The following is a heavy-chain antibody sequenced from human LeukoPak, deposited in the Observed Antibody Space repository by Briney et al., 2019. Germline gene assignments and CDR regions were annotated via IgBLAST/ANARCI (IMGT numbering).Heavy chain of an antibody. CDR1: GFTFSNAW. V-gene: IGHV3-15*01. CDR3: TTYYYDSSGYYHNTYYFDY. J-gene: IGHJ4*02. Sequence: GGSLRLSCAASGFTFSNAWMSWVRQAPGKGLEWGGRIKSKTDGGTTDYAAPVKGRFTISSDDSKNTLYLQMNSLKTEDTAVYYCTTYYYDSSGYYHNTYYFDYWGQGTLVTVSS. CDR2: IKSKTDGGTT. D-gene: IGHD3-22*01.